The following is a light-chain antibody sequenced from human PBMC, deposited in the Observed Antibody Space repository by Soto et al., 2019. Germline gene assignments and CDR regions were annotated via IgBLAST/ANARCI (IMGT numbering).Light chain of an antibody. CDR2: EGS. CDR3: CSYAGSSTYV. V-gene: IGLV2-23*01. CDR1: SSDVGNYNL. J-gene: IGLJ1*01. Sequence: QSVLTQPRSVSGSPGQSVTISCTGTSSDVGNYNLVSWYQQHPGKAPKLMIYEGSKRPSGVSNRFSGSKSGNTASLTISILQAEDEADYYCCSYAGSSTYVFGTGTKVTVL.